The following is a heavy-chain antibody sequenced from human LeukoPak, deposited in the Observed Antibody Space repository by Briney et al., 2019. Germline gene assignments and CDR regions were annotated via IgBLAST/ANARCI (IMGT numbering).Heavy chain of an antibody. J-gene: IGHJ4*02. CDR3: ARQSIAAADY. Sequence: PSETLSLTCTVSGGSISSYYWSWIRQPPGKGLEWIGYVYYSGSTNYNPSLKSRVTISVDTSKNQFSLKLSSVTAADTAVYYCARQSIAAADYWGQGTLVTVSS. V-gene: IGHV4-59*08. CDR1: GGSISSYY. D-gene: IGHD6-13*01. CDR2: VYYSGST.